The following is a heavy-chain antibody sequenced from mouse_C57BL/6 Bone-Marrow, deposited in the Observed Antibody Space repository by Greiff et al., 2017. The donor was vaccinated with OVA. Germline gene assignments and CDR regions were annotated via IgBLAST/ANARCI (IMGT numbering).Heavy chain of an antibody. CDR2: ITHSGET. Sequence: VQLVESGPGLVKPSQSLFLTCSITGFPITSGYYWIWIRPSPGKPLEWMGYITHSGETFYNPSLQSHISITRETSKNQFFLQLNTVTTEDTAMYYCAGDMGYYGSPFAYWGQGTLVTVSA. D-gene: IGHD1-1*01. CDR1: GFPITSGYY. V-gene: IGHV12-3*01. J-gene: IGHJ3*01. CDR3: AGDMGYYGSPFAY.